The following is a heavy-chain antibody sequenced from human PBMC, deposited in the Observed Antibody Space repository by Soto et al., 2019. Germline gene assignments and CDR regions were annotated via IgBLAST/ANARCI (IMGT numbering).Heavy chain of an antibody. CDR1: GFTFSSYA. CDR2: IKQDGSEN. Sequence: GGSLRLSCAASGFTFSSYAMSWVRQAPGKGLEWVANIKQDGSENYYADFAKGRFTISRDNTKNVLTLQLNALRVEDTATYYCARTVVRWFDPWGQGTRVTVSS. V-gene: IGHV3-7*01. CDR3: ARTVVRWFDP. J-gene: IGHJ5*02.